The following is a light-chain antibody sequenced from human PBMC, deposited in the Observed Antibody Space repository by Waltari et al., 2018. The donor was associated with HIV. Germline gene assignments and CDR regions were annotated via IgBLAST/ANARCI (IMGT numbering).Light chain of an antibody. CDR2: VNSDGSH. CDR1: SGHSSYA. CDR3: QTWVTGILV. Sequence: QLVLSQSPSASASLGASVKLTCTLSSGHSSYAIAWHQQPEKGPQYLMKVNSDGSHTKGDGIPDRFSGSSSGAERYLTIASLKSEDEADYYCQTWVTGILVFGGGTKLTVL. J-gene: IGLJ3*02. V-gene: IGLV4-69*01.